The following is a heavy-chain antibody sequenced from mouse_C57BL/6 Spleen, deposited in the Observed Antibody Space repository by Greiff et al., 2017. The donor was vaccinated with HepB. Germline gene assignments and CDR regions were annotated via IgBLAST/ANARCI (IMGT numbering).Heavy chain of an antibody. CDR2: IYPRDGST. J-gene: IGHJ4*01. D-gene: IGHD2-4*01. CDR3: ARLGYDYDVDYAMDY. Sequence: QVQLQQSGPELVKPGASVKLSCKASGYTFTSYDINWVKQRPGQGLEWIGWIYPRDGSTKYNEKFKGKATLTVDTSSSTAYMELHSLTSEDSAVYFCARLGYDYDVDYAMDYWGQGTSVTVSS. V-gene: IGHV1-85*01. CDR1: GYTFTSYD.